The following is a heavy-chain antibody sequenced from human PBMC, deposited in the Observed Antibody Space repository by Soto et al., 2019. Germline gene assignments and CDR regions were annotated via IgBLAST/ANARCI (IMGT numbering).Heavy chain of an antibody. CDR1: GFAFSSYG. D-gene: IGHD2-8*01. CDR3: AKVTRPLRYCTNDVCPFDP. V-gene: IGHV3-30*18. J-gene: IGHJ5*02. Sequence: QVQLVESGGGVVQPGRSLRLSCAASGFAFSSYGMHWVRQAPGKGLEWVAVISDDGSNKYYADSVKGRFTISRDNSKNTLYLQMNSLRAEDTAVYYCAKVTRPLRYCTNDVCPFDPWGQGTLVTVSS. CDR2: ISDDGSNK.